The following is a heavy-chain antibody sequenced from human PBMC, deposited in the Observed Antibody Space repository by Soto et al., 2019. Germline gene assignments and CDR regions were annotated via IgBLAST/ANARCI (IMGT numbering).Heavy chain of an antibody. CDR1: GVSISNSSYY. Sequence: PSETLSLTCTVSGVSISNSSYYWGWIRRPPGKGLEWIGTIYYSGVTYYNPSLKSRVTISVDTSKNQFSLKLTSVTAADTAVYYCARHGSNWGQGTLVTLSS. V-gene: IGHV4-39*01. CDR2: IYYSGVT. CDR3: ARHGSN. J-gene: IGHJ4*02.